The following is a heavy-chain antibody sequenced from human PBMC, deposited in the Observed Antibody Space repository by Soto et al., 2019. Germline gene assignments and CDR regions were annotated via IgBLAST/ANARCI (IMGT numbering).Heavy chain of an antibody. CDR3: ATSNWFDP. CDR1: GGSISSSAYY. V-gene: IGHV4-39*01. Sequence: QLQLQESGPGLVKPSETLSLTCTVSGGSISSSAYYWGWIRQPPGKGLEWIGPIYYSGSTYYNPSLKSRVTISVDTSTNQFSLKLSAVTVADTAVYYCATSNWFDPWGQGTLVTVSS. CDR2: IYYSGST. J-gene: IGHJ5*02.